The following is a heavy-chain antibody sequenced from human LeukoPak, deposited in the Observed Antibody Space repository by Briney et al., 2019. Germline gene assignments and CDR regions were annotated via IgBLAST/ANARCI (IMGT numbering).Heavy chain of an antibody. V-gene: IGHV1-2*02. CDR3: ARDGGAEGSAAAGTFRRVDLRPRSADYYMDV. J-gene: IGHJ6*03. D-gene: IGHD6-13*01. Sequence: ASVKVSCKASGYTFTGYYMHWVRQAPGQGLEWMGWINPNSGGTNYAQKFQGRVTMTRDTSISTAYLELSRLRSDDTAVYYCARDGGAEGSAAAGTFRRVDLRPRSADYYMDVWGKGTTVTVSS. CDR2: INPNSGGT. CDR1: GYTFTGYY.